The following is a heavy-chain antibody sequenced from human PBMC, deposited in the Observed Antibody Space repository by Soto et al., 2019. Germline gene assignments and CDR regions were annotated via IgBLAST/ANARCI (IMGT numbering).Heavy chain of an antibody. Sequence: SETLSLTCTVSGGSISSYYWSWIRQPPGKGLEWIGYIYYSGSTNYNPSLKSLVTISVDTSKNQFSLKLSSVTAADTAVYYCARLVGATRAYYYYYYGMDVWGQGTTVTVSS. CDR2: IYYSGST. CDR1: GGSISSYY. CDR3: ARLVGATRAYYYYYYGMDV. D-gene: IGHD5-12*01. J-gene: IGHJ6*02. V-gene: IGHV4-59*08.